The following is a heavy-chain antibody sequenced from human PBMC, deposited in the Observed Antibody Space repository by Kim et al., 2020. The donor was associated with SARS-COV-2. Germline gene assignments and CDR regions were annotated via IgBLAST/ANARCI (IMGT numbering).Heavy chain of an antibody. J-gene: IGHJ4*02. Sequence: SETLSLTCTVSGGSISSGGYYWSWIRQHPGKGLEWIGYIYYSGSTYYNPSLKSRVTISVDTSKNQFSLKLSSVTAADTAVYYCARIGSDFGVVIYFDYWGQGTLVTVSS. CDR1: GGSISSGGYY. CDR3: ARIGSDFGVVIYFDY. CDR2: IYYSGST. D-gene: IGHD3-3*01. V-gene: IGHV4-31*03.